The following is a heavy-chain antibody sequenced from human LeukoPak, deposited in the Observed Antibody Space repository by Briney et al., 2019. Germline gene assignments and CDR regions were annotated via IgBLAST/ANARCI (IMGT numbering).Heavy chain of an antibody. Sequence: GGSLRLSCAASGFTFSSYAMHWVRQAPGKGLEWVAVISYDGSNKYYADSVKGRFTISRDNSKNTLYLQMNSLRAEDTAVYYCAREVGKAARGEFDYWGQGTLVTVSS. V-gene: IGHV3-30-3*01. D-gene: IGHD6-6*01. CDR3: AREVGKAARGEFDY. CDR1: GFTFSSYA. J-gene: IGHJ4*02. CDR2: ISYDGSNK.